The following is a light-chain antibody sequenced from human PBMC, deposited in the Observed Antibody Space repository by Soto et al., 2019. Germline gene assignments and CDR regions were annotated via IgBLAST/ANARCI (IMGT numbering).Light chain of an antibody. CDR2: EDS. Sequence: QSVLTQPASVSGSPGQSITISCTGTSSDVGSYNLVSWYQQHPGKAPKLIIYEDSKRPSGVSNRFSGSKSGNTASLTISGLQAEDEADYYCCSFAGSAIYVFGPVTKV. V-gene: IGLV2-23*01. J-gene: IGLJ1*01. CDR1: SSDVGSYNL. CDR3: CSFAGSAIYV.